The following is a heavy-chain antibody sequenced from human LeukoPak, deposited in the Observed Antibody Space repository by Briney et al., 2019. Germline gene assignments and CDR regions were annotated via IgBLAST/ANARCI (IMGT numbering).Heavy chain of an antibody. Sequence: GGSLRLSCAASGFPFSSYGMHWVRQAPGRGLEWVAIIWYDGSNKYYADSVKGRFTISRDNSKNTLYLQMNSLRAEDTAVYYCAKDFSYYDSSGSGSDYWGQGTLVTVSS. CDR3: AKDFSYYDSSGSGSDY. J-gene: IGHJ4*02. CDR1: GFPFSSYG. V-gene: IGHV3-33*06. D-gene: IGHD3-22*01. CDR2: IWYDGSNK.